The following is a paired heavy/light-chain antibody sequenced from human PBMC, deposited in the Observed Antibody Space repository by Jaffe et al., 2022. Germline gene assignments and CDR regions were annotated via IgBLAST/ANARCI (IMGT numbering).Light chain of an antibody. V-gene: IGLV2-14*03. CDR1: SSDVGGYNS. CDR3: SSYSGTSAYVV. CDR2: DVS. J-gene: IGLJ2*01. Sequence: QSALTQPASVSGSPGQSITISCTGTSSDVGGYNSVSWYLQHPGKAPKLMIYDVSSRPSGVSNRFSGSKSGNTASLTISGLQAEDEGDYYCSSYSGTSAYVVFGGGTKLTVL.
Heavy chain of an antibody. V-gene: IGHV1-2*02. J-gene: IGHJ4*02. Sequence: QVQLVQSGAEVKKPGASVKVSCKTSGYTFTDYFIHWVRQAPGQGLEWMGWINPDSGGTTYAQKFQGRVAMTRDRSISTAYMELSRLRSDDTAVYYCARDQDTALVQYYFEYWGQGTLVTVSS. CDR2: INPDSGGT. D-gene: IGHD5-18*01. CDR3: ARDQDTALVQYYFEY. CDR1: GYTFTDYF.